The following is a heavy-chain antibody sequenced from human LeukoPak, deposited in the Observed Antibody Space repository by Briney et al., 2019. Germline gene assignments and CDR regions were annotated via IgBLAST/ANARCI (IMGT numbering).Heavy chain of an antibody. CDR3: ARVLLWFGELPTGDV. CDR2: ISAYNGNT. D-gene: IGHD3-10*01. J-gene: IGHJ6*04. V-gene: IGHV1-18*01. CDR1: GYTFTSYG. Sequence: GASVKVSCKASGYTFTSYGISWVRQAPGQGLEWMGWISAYNGNTNYAQKLQGRVTMTTDTSTSTAYMELRSLRSDDTAVYYCARVLLWFGELPTGDVWGKGTTVTVSS.